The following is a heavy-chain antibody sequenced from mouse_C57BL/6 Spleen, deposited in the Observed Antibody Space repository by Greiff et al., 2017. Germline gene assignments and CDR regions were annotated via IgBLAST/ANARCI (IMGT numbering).Heavy chain of an antibody. CDR3: AREEYYGSSPVY. CDR1: GYTFTAYE. CDR2: IDPETGGT. D-gene: IGHD1-1*01. J-gene: IGHJ2*01. V-gene: IGHV1-15*01. Sequence: VQLVESGAELVRPGASVTLSCKASGYTFTAYEMRWVKQTPVHGLEWIGAIDPETGGTAYNQKFKGKATLTADKSSSTAYMELRSLTSEDSAVYYCAREEYYGSSPVYWGQGTTLTVSS.